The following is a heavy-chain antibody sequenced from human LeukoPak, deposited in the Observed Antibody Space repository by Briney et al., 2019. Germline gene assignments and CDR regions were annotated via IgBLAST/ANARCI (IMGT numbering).Heavy chain of an antibody. V-gene: IGHV1-18*01. Sequence: ASVKVSCKASGYTFTSYGISWVRQAPGRGLEWMGWISAYNGNTNYAQKLQGRVTMTTDTSTSTAYMELRSLRSDDTAVYYCAREDGRVDTAMALGGWGQGTLVTVSS. CDR3: AREDGRVDTAMALGG. D-gene: IGHD5-18*01. CDR1: GYTFTSYG. CDR2: ISAYNGNT. J-gene: IGHJ4*02.